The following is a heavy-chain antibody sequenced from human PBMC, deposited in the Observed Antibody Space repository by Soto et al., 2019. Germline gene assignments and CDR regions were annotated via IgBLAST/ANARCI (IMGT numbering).Heavy chain of an antibody. J-gene: IGHJ6*02. CDR3: VRQGIGYVHGLVDV. V-gene: IGHV4-61*03. Sequence: PSETLSLTCTVSGGSVSSGSYYWSWIRQPPGKGLECIGYIYYSGSTNYNPSLKSRVTISVDTSKNIFSLTLTSVTAADTAVYYCVRQGIGYVHGLVDVWGQGTTVTVSS. D-gene: IGHD5-12*01. CDR1: GGSVSSGSYY. CDR2: IYYSGST.